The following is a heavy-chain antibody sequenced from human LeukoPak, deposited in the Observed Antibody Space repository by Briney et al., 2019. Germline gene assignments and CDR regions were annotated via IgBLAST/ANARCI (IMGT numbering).Heavy chain of an antibody. CDR3: ARAPDSSGYYYVNY. CDR1: GFTFSSYA. Sequence: PGGSLRLSCAASGFTFSSYAMSWVRQAPGKGLEWVSAISGSGGSTYYADSVKGRFTISRDNSKNTLYLQMNSLRAEDTAVYYCARAPDSSGYYYVNYWGQGTLVTVSS. V-gene: IGHV3-23*01. CDR2: ISGSGGST. J-gene: IGHJ4*02. D-gene: IGHD3-22*01.